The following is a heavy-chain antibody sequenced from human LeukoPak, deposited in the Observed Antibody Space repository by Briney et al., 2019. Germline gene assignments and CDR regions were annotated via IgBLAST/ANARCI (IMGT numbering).Heavy chain of an antibody. CDR3: ARGDYSGGFDY. J-gene: IGHJ4*02. Sequence: ASVKVSCKASGYTFTGYYIHWVRQAPGQGLEWMGIINPSGGSTSYAQKFQGRVTVTRDTSTSTVYMELSSLRSEDTAVYYCARGDYSGGFDYWGQGTLVTVSS. CDR2: INPSGGST. D-gene: IGHD4/OR15-4a*01. CDR1: GYTFTGYY. V-gene: IGHV1-46*01.